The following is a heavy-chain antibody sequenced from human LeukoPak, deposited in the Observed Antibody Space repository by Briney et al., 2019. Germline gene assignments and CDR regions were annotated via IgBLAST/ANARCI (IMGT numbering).Heavy chain of an antibody. Sequence: PGGSLRLSCAASGFTFSSYGMHWVRQAPGKGLEWVAFIRYDGSNKYYADSVKGRFTISRDNSKNTLYLQMNSLRAEDTAVYYCANGGYDFWSGYPRIDAFDIWGQGTMVTVSP. CDR2: IRYDGSNK. CDR1: GFTFSSYG. CDR3: ANGGYDFWSGYPRIDAFDI. V-gene: IGHV3-30*02. D-gene: IGHD3-3*01. J-gene: IGHJ3*02.